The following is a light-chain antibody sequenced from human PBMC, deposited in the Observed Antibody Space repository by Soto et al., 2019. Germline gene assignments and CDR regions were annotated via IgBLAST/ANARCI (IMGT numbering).Light chain of an antibody. CDR1: SSDVGDYNY. V-gene: IGLV2-11*01. J-gene: IGLJ3*02. CDR2: DVS. Sequence: QSVLTQPRSVSGSPGQSVTISCTGTSSDVGDYNYVSWYEQRPGKAPKVMIYDVSRRPSGVPDRFSGSKSGNMASLTISGLQAEDEADYYCCSYAGSYTWVFGGGTKLTVL. CDR3: CSYAGSYTWV.